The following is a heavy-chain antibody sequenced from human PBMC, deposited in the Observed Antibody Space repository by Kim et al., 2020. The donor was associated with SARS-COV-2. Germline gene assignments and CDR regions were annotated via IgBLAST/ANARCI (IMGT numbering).Heavy chain of an antibody. V-gene: IGHV6-1*01. CDR3: ARERGQGGKWLVLPPWFDP. J-gene: IGHJ5*02. CDR1: GDSVSSNSAA. D-gene: IGHD6-19*01. Sequence: SQTLSLTCAISGDSVSSNSAAWNWIRQSPSRGLEWLGRTYYRSKWYNDYAVSVKSRITINPDTSKNQFSLQLNSVTPEDTAVYYCARERGQGGKWLVLPPWFDPWGQGTLVTVSS. CDR2: TYYRSKWYN.